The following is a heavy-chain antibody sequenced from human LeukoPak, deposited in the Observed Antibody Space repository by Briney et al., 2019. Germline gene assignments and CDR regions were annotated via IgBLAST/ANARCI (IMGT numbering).Heavy chain of an antibody. J-gene: IGHJ6*02. V-gene: IGHV3-74*01. CDR3: ARGRYYGMDV. Sequence: AGGSLRLSCAASGFTFTSYWMHWVRHAPGKGLVWVSRVNSDGSSTTYADSVKGRFTISRDNAENTLYLQMNSLRAEDTAVYYCARGRYYGMDVWGQGTLVTVSS. CDR1: GFTFTSYW. CDR2: VNSDGSST.